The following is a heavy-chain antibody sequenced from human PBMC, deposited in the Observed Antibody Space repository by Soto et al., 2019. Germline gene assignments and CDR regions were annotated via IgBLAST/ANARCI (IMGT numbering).Heavy chain of an antibody. Sequence: QLQLQESGPGLVKPSETLSLTCTVSGGSISSSSYYWGWIRQPPGKGLEWIGSIYYSGSTYYNPSLKSRVTMSVDTAKNQFSLKLSSVTAADAAVYYCARQGSQGYWGQGTLVTVSS. CDR1: GGSISSSSYY. J-gene: IGHJ4*02. V-gene: IGHV4-39*01. CDR3: ARQGSQGY. CDR2: IYYSGST.